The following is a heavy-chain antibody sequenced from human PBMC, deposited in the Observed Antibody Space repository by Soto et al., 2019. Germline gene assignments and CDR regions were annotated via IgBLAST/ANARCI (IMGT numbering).Heavy chain of an antibody. Sequence: ASVKVSCKASGYTFTNYYIHWVRQAPGQPLEWIGIINPSTGSTTYAQNFQARVTMTRDTSTSTAYMELSGLRAEDTAVYYCARLYDSSGYYGWYFDYWGQGTLVTVSS. D-gene: IGHD3-22*01. J-gene: IGHJ4*02. V-gene: IGHV1-46*01. CDR1: GYTFTNYY. CDR2: INPSTGST. CDR3: ARLYDSSGYYGWYFDY.